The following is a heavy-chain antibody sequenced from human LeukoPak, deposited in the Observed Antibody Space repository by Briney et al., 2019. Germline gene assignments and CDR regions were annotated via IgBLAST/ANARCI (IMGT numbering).Heavy chain of an antibody. Sequence: GGSLRLSCLASGLTFNTYWMHWVRQVPGKGPVWVSRINPDGSVTWDADSVRGRFIISRDDAKNSLYLQMNSLRAEDTAVYYCARTQQLALDYWGQGTLVTVSS. CDR1: GLTFNTYW. CDR3: ARTQQLALDY. D-gene: IGHD6-13*01. V-gene: IGHV3-74*01. J-gene: IGHJ4*02. CDR2: INPDGSVT.